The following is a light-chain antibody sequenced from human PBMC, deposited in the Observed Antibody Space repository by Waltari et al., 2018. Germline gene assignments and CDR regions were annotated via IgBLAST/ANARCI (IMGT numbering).Light chain of an antibody. Sequence: QSALTQPASVSGSPGQANTISCTGPSSDVVSYNLSSWYLQHPGKAHTLMIYEGSKLHSGVSNRFSGSKSGNTASLTISGLQAEDEDDYYCCSYAGSKDVVFGGGNKLSVL. CDR2: EGS. CDR1: SSDVVSYNL. V-gene: IGLV2-23*01. J-gene: IGLJ2*01. CDR3: CSYAGSKDVV.